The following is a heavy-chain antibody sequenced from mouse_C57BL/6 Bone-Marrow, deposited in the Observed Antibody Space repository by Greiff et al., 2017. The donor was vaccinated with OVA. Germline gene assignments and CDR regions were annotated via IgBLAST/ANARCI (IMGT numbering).Heavy chain of an antibody. Sequence: VKLQESGPELVKPGASVKISCKASGYAFSSSWMNWVKQRPGKGLEWIGRIYPGDGDTNYNGKFKGKATLTADKSSSTAYMQLSSLTSEDSAVYFCARSGNYAPYYAMDYWGQGTSVTVSS. V-gene: IGHV1-82*01. J-gene: IGHJ4*01. CDR2: IYPGDGDT. CDR3: ARSGNYAPYYAMDY. D-gene: IGHD2-1*01. CDR1: GYAFSSSW.